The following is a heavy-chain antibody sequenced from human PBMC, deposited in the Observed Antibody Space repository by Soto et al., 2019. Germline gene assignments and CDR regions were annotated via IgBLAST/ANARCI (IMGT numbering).Heavy chain of an antibody. CDR2: IRTKGNNYAT. Sequence: EVQLVESGGGLVQPGGSLKLSCAASGFTFSGSDMFWVRQASGKGPEYIGRIRTKGNNYATIYAASMKGRFTISRDDSKNTAYLQMNSLKTEDTAVYYCTRFPDSWGRGTLVTVSS. CDR1: GFTFSGSD. V-gene: IGHV3-73*02. CDR3: TRFPDS. J-gene: IGHJ5*01.